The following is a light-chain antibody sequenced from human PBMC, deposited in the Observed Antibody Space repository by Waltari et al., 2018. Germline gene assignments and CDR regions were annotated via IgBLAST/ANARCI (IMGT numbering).Light chain of an antibody. CDR3: QQSYNMWA. V-gene: IGKV1-39*01. CDR2: ATS. CDR1: ESIRTY. J-gene: IGKJ1*01. Sequence: DIQMTQSPSSLSASVGDRVTITCRASESIRTYLNWYQHTAGRAPKLLIYATSSLQSGVPSRFSGSGSETDFTLTITSLQPEYFATYYCQQSYNMWAFGQGTKVEIK.